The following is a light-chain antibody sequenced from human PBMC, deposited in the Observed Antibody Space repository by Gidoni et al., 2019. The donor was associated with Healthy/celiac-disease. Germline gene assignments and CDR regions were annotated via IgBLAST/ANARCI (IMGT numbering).Light chain of an antibody. CDR1: SSDVGGYNY. CDR3: SSYTSSSTVV. J-gene: IGLJ2*01. V-gene: IGLV2-14*03. Sequence: QSALTQPASVSWSPGQSITLSCTGTSSDVGGYNYVSWYQQHPGKAPKHMIYDVSNRPSGVSNRFSGSKTGNKASLTISGLQAEDEADYYCSSYTSSSTVVFGGGTKLTVL. CDR2: DVS.